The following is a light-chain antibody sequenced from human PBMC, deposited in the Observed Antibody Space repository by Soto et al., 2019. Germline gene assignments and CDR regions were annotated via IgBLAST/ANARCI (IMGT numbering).Light chain of an antibody. CDR3: QQYGSSPIT. J-gene: IGKJ5*01. V-gene: IGKV1-39*01. CDR2: AAS. CDR1: QRISSY. Sequence: DIQMTQSPSSLSASVGDRVTITCRASQRISSYLNWYQQKPGKAPRLLIYAASSLQSGVPSRFSGSGSGTDFTLTISRLEPEDFAVYYCQQYGSSPITFGQGTRLEI.